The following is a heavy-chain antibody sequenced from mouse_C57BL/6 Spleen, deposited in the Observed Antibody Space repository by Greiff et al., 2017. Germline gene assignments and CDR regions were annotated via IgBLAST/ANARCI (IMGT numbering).Heavy chain of an antibody. CDR3: APSVVARYFDV. V-gene: IGHV1-42*01. CDR2: IHPRTGGT. D-gene: IGHD1-1*01. Sequence: VQLQQSGPELVKPGASVKISCKASGYSFTSYYMNWVKQSPEKSLEWIGGIHPRTGGTTYNKKFKNKATMTVDKSSSTAYMQLKSLTSEDAAVYYCAPSVVARYFDVWGTGTTVTVSS. CDR1: GYSFTSYY. J-gene: IGHJ1*03.